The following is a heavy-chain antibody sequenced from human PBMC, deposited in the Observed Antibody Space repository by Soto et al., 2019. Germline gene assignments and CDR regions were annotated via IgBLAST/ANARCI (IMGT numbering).Heavy chain of an antibody. D-gene: IGHD3-22*01. CDR2: ISAYNGNT. CDR3: ARDVGTYYYDSIGYLFDY. CDR1: GYTFTSYG. Sequence: QVQLVQSGAEVKKPGASVKVSCKASGYTFTSYGISWVRHAPGQGLEWLGWISAYNGNTNYAQKLQVRVTMTTDTSTSTADMELRRLRSDATSVYYCARDVGTYYYDSIGYLFDYWGQGTLVT. V-gene: IGHV1-18*01. J-gene: IGHJ4*02.